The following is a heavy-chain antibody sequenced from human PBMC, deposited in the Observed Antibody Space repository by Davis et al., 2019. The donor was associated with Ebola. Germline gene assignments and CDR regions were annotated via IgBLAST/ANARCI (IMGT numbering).Heavy chain of an antibody. V-gene: IGHV3-23*01. CDR1: GITFGTYV. J-gene: IGHJ4*02. CDR3: AIDLEGDPSFWVD. D-gene: IGHD3-16*01. CDR2: ISSSGDS. Sequence: GESLKISCAASGITFGTYVMTWVRQVPGRGLEWVSSISSSGDSYYTNSVKGRFTISRDDSENTLYLQMNSLRAEDTGLYYCAIDLEGDPSFWVDWGKGTLVTVSS.